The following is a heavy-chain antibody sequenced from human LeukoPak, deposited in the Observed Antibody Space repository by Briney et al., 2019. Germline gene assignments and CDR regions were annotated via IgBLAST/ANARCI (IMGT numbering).Heavy chain of an antibody. CDR1: GFTVSSNY. J-gene: IGHJ4*02. CDR3: AKDIFFMGHSSPFDY. CDR2: IFSGGST. D-gene: IGHD6-13*01. V-gene: IGHV3-53*05. Sequence: GGSLRLSCAASGFTVSSNYMSWVRQAPGKGLEWVSVIFSGGSTYYADSVKGRFTISRDNSKNTLYLQMNSLRAEDTAVYYCAKDIFFMGHSSPFDYWGQGTLVTVSS.